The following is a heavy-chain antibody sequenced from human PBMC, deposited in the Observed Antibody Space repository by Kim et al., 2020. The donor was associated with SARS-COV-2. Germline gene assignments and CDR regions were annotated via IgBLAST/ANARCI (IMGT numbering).Heavy chain of an antibody. CDR3: ARRGSGQGLDV. J-gene: IGHJ6*02. D-gene: IGHD6-25*01. V-gene: IGHV1-3*01. Sequence: SPKFQGKLTTTRDTSARVVYMELSSMTSEDTAVYYCARRGSGQGLDVWGQGTTVTVSS.